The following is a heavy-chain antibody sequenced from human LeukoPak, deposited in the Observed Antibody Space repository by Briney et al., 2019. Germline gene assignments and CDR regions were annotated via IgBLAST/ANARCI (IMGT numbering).Heavy chain of an antibody. CDR3: ARAYYDYVWGSYRDAFDI. CDR1: GYTFTSYD. CDR2: MNPNSGNT. D-gene: IGHD3-16*02. J-gene: IGHJ3*02. V-gene: IGHV1-8*03. Sequence: ASVKVSCKASGYTFTSYDLNWVRQATGQGLEWMGWMNPNSGNTGYAQKFQGRVTITRNTSINTAYMELSSLRSEDTAIYYCARAYYDYVWGSYRDAFDIWGQGTMVTVSS.